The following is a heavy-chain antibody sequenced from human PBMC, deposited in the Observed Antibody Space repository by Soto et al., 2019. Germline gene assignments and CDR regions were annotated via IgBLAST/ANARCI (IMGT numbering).Heavy chain of an antibody. CDR1: GSTFSSHG. Sequence: PGGSLRLSYAASGSTFSSHGMHWVRQAPGKGLEWVAVISYDGSNKYYADSVKGRFTISRDNSKNTLYLQMNSLRAEDTAVYYCAEEDIRDRGKDLDYWVKGTLVTVSS. D-gene: IGHD3-10*01. J-gene: IGHJ4*02. CDR3: AEEDIRDRGKDLDY. CDR2: ISYDGSNK. V-gene: IGHV3-30*18.